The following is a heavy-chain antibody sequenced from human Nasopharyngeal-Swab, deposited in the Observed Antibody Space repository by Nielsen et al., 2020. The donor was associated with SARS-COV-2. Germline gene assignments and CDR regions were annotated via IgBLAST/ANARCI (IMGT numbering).Heavy chain of an antibody. J-gene: IGHJ4*02. CDR2: INAGNGNT. D-gene: IGHD1-26*01. V-gene: IGHV1-3*01. Sequence: WVRQAPGQRLEWMGWINAGNGNTKYSQKFQGRVTITRDTSASTAYMELSSLRSEDTAVYYCARMWWELPAISPFDYWGQGTLVTSPQ. CDR3: ARMWWELPAISPFDY.